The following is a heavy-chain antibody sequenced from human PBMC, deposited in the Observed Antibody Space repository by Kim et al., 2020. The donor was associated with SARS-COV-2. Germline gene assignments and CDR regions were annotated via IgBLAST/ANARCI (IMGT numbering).Heavy chain of an antibody. CDR1: GFTFSSYS. CDR3: ARGPEDIVVVVAVLLAHNWFDP. V-gene: IGHV3-21*01. J-gene: IGHJ5*02. D-gene: IGHD2-15*01. Sequence: GGSLRLSCAASGFTFSSYSMNWVRQAPGKGLEWVSSISSSSSYIYYADSVKGRFTISRDNAKNSLYLQMNSLRAEDTAVYYCARGPEDIVVVVAVLLAHNWFDPWGQGTLVTVSS. CDR2: ISSSSSYI.